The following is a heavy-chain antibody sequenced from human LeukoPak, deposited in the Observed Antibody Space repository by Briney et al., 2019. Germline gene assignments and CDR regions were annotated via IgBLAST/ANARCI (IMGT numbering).Heavy chain of an antibody. CDR3: AREHDFWSGLGMDV. Sequence: PSETLSLTCTVSGGSISSGDYYWSWIRQPPGKGLEWIGYIYYSGSTYYNPSLKSRVTISVDTSKNQFSLKLSSVTAADTAVYYCAREHDFWSGLGMDVWGKGTTVTVSS. D-gene: IGHD3-3*01. V-gene: IGHV4-30-4*08. J-gene: IGHJ6*04. CDR1: GGSISSGDYY. CDR2: IYYSGST.